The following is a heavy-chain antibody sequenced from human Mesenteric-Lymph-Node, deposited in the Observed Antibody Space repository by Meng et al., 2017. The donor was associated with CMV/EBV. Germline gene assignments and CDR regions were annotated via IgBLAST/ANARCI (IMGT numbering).Heavy chain of an antibody. CDR2: ISAYNGNT. CDR3: ARDRQSQLRRHGFDP. D-gene: IGHD1-1*01. J-gene: IGHJ5*02. Sequence: ASVKVSCKASGYTFTSYGISWVRQAPGQGLEWMEWISAYNGNTNYAQKLQGRVTMTTDTSTSTAYMELRSLRSDDTAVYYCARDRQSQLRRHGFDPWGQGTLVTVSS. V-gene: IGHV1-18*01. CDR1: GYTFTSYG.